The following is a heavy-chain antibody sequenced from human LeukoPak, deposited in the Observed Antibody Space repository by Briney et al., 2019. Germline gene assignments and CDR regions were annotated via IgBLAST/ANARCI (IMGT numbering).Heavy chain of an antibody. CDR2: ISDGGHTT. Sequence: GGSLRLSCETSGFTFSINAMSWVRQAPGKGLEWVSVISDGGHTTHYADSVKGRSTISRDNSKNTLYLQMNSLRAEDTATYYCAKVGIVVAGDFYDYWGQGTLVTVSS. J-gene: IGHJ4*02. D-gene: IGHD3-22*01. CDR3: AKVGIVVAGDFYDY. CDR1: GFTFSINA. V-gene: IGHV3-23*01.